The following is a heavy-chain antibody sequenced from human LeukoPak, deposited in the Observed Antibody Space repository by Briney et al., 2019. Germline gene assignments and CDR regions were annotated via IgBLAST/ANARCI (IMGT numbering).Heavy chain of an antibody. Sequence: SETLSLTCSVSGGSISLSYYYWGWIRQPPGKALEWIGSVYYSGTTSYNPSLKSRVTISVDMSKNHFSLRLSSVTAADTAMYYCARGYSSRAFDIWGQGTMVTVSS. J-gene: IGHJ3*02. V-gene: IGHV4-39*07. CDR3: ARGYSSRAFDI. D-gene: IGHD5-12*01. CDR2: VYYSGTT. CDR1: GGSISLSYYY.